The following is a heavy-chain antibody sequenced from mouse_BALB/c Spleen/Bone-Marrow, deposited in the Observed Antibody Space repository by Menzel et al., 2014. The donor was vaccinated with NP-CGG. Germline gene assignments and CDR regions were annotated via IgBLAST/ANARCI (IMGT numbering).Heavy chain of an antibody. CDR2: INNNGGST. J-gene: IGHJ1*01. D-gene: IGHD1-1*01. Sequence: EVQLVESGGGLGQPGGSLKLSCVASGFTFSSYGMSWVRQTPDKRLELVATINNNGGSTYYPDSVKGQFTISRDNAKNTLYLQMSSLKSEDTAMYYCARVYGWYFDVWGAGTTVPVSS. V-gene: IGHV5-6-3*01. CDR3: ARVYGWYFDV. CDR1: GFTFSSYG.